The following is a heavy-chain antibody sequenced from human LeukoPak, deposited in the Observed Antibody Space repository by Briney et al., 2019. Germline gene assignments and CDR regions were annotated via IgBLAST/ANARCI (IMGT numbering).Heavy chain of an antibody. V-gene: IGHV1-69*06. CDR2: IIPIFGTA. J-gene: IGHJ6*04. CDR3: ARIPYDILSGDSYYYYGMDV. Sequence: SVKVSCKASGGTFSSYAISWVRQAPGQGLEWMGGIIPIFGTASYAQKFQGRVTITADKSTSTAYMELSSLRSEDTAVYYCARIPYDILSGDSYYYYGMDVWGKGTTVTVSS. D-gene: IGHD3-9*01. CDR1: GGTFSSYA.